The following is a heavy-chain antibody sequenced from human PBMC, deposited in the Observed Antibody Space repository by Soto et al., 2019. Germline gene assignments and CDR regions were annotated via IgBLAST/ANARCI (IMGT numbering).Heavy chain of an antibody. J-gene: IGHJ4*02. CDR3: ARATRYSGYDWDFDY. Sequence: SVKVSCKASGGTFSSYAISWVRQAPGQGLEWMGGIIPILGTANYAQKFQGRVTITAGESTSTAYMELSSLRSEDTAVYYCARATRYSGYDWDFDYWGQGTLVTVSS. CDR2: IIPILGTA. CDR1: GGTFSSYA. D-gene: IGHD5-12*01. V-gene: IGHV1-69*13.